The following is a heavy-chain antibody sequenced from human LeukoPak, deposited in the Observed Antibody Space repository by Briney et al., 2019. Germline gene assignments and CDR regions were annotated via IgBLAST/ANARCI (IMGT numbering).Heavy chain of an antibody. J-gene: IGHJ5*02. CDR3: ARSYDSSAYAFGWFDP. CDR1: GFTVSSNY. V-gene: IGHV3-66*01. D-gene: IGHD3-22*01. CDR2: IYSGGST. Sequence: GGSLRLSCAASGFTVSSNYMSWVRQAPGKGLEWVSIIYSGGSTYYADSVKGRFTISRDNSKNTLYLQMNSLRAEDTAIYYCARSYDSSAYAFGWFDPWGQGTLVTVSS.